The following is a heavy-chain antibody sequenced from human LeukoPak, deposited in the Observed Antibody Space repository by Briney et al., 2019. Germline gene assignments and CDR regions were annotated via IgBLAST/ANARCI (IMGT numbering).Heavy chain of an antibody. V-gene: IGHV3-23*01. CDR3: AIVGSWLHGAMDV. D-gene: IGHD5-12*01. J-gene: IGHJ6*02. Sequence: AGGSLRLSRAVSGVTFSSYAMSWVRQAPGKGLEWVSAISGGGYSTYSAGHFTISRDNSKNTLYLQMNSLRAEDTAVYYCAIVGSWLHGAMDVWGQGTTVTVSS. CDR2: ISGGGYST. CDR1: GVTFSSYA.